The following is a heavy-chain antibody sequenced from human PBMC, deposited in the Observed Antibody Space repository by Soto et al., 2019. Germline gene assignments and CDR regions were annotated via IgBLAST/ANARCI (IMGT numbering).Heavy chain of an antibody. D-gene: IGHD3-3*01. CDR2: IAFNSGNT. CDR1: GFTFDDYA. CDR3: AKDLRTSWIFGNFDS. V-gene: IGHV3-9*01. J-gene: IGHJ4*02. Sequence: EVQLVESGGGWVQPGRSLRLSCAASGFTFDDYAMHWVRQAPGTGLEWVSGIAFNSGNTAYADSVKGRFTISRDNAKNSLYLQMNSLRAEDTALYYCAKDLRTSWIFGNFDSWGQGTLVTVSS.